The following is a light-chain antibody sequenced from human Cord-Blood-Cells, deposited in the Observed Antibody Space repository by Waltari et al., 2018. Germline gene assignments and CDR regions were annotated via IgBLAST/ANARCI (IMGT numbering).Light chain of an antibody. CDR2: EVS. CDR1: SSDVGGYNY. CDR3: SSYTSSSTWV. Sequence: QSALTQPASVSGSPGQSITISCTGTSSDVGGYNYVSWYQQHPGKAPKLMIYEVSNQASGVSNRFSGSKSGNTASLTISGLQAEDEADYYCSSYTSSSTWVFGGGTKLTVL. J-gene: IGLJ3*02. V-gene: IGLV2-14*01.